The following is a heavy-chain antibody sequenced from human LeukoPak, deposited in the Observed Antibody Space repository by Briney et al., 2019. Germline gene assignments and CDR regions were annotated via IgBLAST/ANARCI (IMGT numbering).Heavy chain of an antibody. V-gene: IGHV1-2*02. D-gene: IGHD3-3*02. CDR1: GYTFTGYY. CDR2: INPNSGGT. J-gene: IGHJ4*02. Sequence: SVKVSCKASGYTFTGYYMHWVRQAPGQGLEWMGWINPNSGGTNYAQKFQGRVTMTRDTSISTAYMELSRLRSDDTAVYYCARASPPRRISSRYYFDYWGQGTLVTVSS. CDR3: ARASPPRRISSRYYFDY.